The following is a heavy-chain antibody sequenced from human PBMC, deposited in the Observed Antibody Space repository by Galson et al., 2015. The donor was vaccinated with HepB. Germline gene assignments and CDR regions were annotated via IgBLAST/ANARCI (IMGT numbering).Heavy chain of an antibody. D-gene: IGHD2-15*01. CDR2: INPSGGST. V-gene: IGHV1-46*03. CDR3: ARAQPGGGKGYCSGGSCYPGGFDY. Sequence: SVKVSCKASGYTFTSYYMHWVRQAPGQGLEWMGIINPSGGSTSYAQKFQGRVTMTRDTSTSTVYMELSSLRSEDTAVYYCARAQPGGGKGYCSGGSCYPGGFDYWGQGTLVTVSS. CDR1: GYTFTSYY. J-gene: IGHJ4*02.